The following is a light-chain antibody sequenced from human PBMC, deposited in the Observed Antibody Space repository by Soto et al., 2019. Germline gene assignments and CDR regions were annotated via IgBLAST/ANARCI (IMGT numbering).Light chain of an antibody. J-gene: IGKJ5*01. CDR1: QSVLYSSNNKNY. CDR3: QQYYSTPIT. Sequence: DIVMTQPPDSRAVSLGERATINCKSSQSVLYSSNNKNYLAWYQQKPGQPPKLLIYWASTRESGVPDRFSGSGSGTDFTLTISSLQAEDVAVYYCQQYYSTPITFGQGTRLEI. V-gene: IGKV4-1*01. CDR2: WAS.